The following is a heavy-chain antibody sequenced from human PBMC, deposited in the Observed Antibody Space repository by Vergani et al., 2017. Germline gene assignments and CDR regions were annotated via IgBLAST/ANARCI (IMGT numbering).Heavy chain of an antibody. CDR3: ATGPVRDHYMDV. Sequence: QVQLVQSGAEVKKPGASVKVSCKASGYTFTSYYMHWVRQAPGQGLEWMGIINPSGGSTSYAQKFQGRVTMTRDTSTSTDYMELSSLRSEDTAVYYCATGPVRDHYMDVWGKGTTVTVSS. J-gene: IGHJ6*03. CDR2: INPSGGST. D-gene: IGHD3-10*01. V-gene: IGHV1-46*03. CDR1: GYTFTSYY.